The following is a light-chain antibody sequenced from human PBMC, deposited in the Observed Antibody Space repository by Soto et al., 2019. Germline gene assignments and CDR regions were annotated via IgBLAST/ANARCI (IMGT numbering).Light chain of an antibody. Sequence: QSALTQPPSASGSPGQSVTISCTGTSSDVGIYNYVSWYQQHPGKAPKLMIYEVTKRPSGVPDRFSGAKFGNTASLTVSGLQADDEAHYYCSSYAGSRVFGGGTNLTVL. J-gene: IGLJ2*01. CDR2: EVT. CDR1: SSDVGIYNY. V-gene: IGLV2-8*01. CDR3: SSYAGSRV.